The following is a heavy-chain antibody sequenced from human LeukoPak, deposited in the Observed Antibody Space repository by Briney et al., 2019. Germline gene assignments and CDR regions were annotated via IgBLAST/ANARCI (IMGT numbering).Heavy chain of an antibody. D-gene: IGHD6-13*01. J-gene: IGHJ4*02. CDR1: GGSISIYY. V-gene: IGHV4-4*07. CDR2: FYASGGA. Sequence: PSEALSLTCTDSGGSISIYYRSWIRQPAGKGLEWIGRFYASGGAHYNPSLPSRVTMPVDRSNTQSRWMLSSVTGEATAGHYCAREFSSVASAGTDYWGQGTLVTVSS. CDR3: AREFSSVASAGTDY.